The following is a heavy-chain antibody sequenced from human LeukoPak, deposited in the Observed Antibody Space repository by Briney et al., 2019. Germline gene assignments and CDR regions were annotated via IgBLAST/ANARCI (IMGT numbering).Heavy chain of an antibody. V-gene: IGHV1-69*13. CDR1: GGTFSSYA. CDR3: GTPPRRGDYAFDY. D-gene: IGHD4-17*01. J-gene: IGHJ4*02. Sequence: SVKVSCKASGGTFSSYAISWVRQAPGQGLEWMGGIIPVFGTANYAQKVQGRVTITADESTSTAYMELSSLRSEDTAVYYCGTPPRRGDYAFDYWGQGTLVTVSS. CDR2: IIPVFGTA.